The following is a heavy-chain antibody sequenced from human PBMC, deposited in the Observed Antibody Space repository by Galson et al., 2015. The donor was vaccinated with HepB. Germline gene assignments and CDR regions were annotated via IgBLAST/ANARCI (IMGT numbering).Heavy chain of an antibody. V-gene: IGHV5-51*03. CDR2: IYPGDSDT. Sequence: QSGAEVKKPGESLKISCKASGFNFATYWVAWVRQMPGKGLEWMGIIYPGDSDTRYSPSFQGLVTISADNSISTVYLQWTSLQASDTAMYYCAKPSPGAGGAFDMWGLGTMVTVSS. D-gene: IGHD3-10*01. CDR3: AKPSPGAGGAFDM. CDR1: GFNFATYW. J-gene: IGHJ3*02.